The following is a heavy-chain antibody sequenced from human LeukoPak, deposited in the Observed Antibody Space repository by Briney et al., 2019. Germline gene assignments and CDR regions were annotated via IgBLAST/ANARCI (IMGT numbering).Heavy chain of an antibody. V-gene: IGHV3-7*01. CDR3: ARDGTAAGLYLDL. CDR1: GFTFSSYW. Sequence: PGGSLRLSCAVTGFTFSSYWMNWVRQAPGKGLEWVASIRQDGGEKSYVDSVKGRFTISRDNTIDSVYLQMSSLRAEDTAVYYCARDGTAAGLYLDLWGHGTLVTVSS. D-gene: IGHD6-13*01. CDR2: IRQDGGEK. J-gene: IGHJ4*01.